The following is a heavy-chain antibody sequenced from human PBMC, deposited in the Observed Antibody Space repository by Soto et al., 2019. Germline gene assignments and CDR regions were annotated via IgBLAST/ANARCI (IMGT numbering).Heavy chain of an antibody. CDR3: ARYFLWSGYYNRDYYMDV. Sequence: SETLSLTCAVYGGSFSGYYWSWIRQPPGKGLEWIGYIYYSGSTNYNPSLKSRVTISVDTSKNQFSLKLSSVTAADTAVYYCARYFLWSGYYNRDYYMDVWGKGTTVTVSS. CDR2: IYYSGST. CDR1: GGSFSGYY. J-gene: IGHJ6*03. V-gene: IGHV4-59*08. D-gene: IGHD3-3*01.